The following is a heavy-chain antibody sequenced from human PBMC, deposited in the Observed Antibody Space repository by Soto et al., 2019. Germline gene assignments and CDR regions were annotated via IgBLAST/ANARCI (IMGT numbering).Heavy chain of an antibody. CDR2: ISGSGGST. CDR1: GFTFSSYG. CDR3: AKTGPGSSYGYYFDS. Sequence: GGSLRLSCAASGFTFSSYGMSWVRQAPGEGLEWVSGISGSGGSTYYADSVKGRITISRDNSKNTLYLQMYSLRAEDTAVYYCAKTGPGSSYGYYFDSWGQGTLVTVSS. V-gene: IGHV3-23*01. D-gene: IGHD5-18*01. J-gene: IGHJ4*02.